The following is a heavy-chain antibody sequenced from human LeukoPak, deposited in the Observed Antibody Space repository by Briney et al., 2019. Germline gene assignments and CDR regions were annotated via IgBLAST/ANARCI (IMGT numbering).Heavy chain of an antibody. J-gene: IGHJ4*01. CDR2: ISTISGAT. D-gene: IGHD1/OR15-1a*01. CDR3: ARGREMAGTMGY. Sequence: ASVKVSCKASGYTFTSYGISWVRQAPGQGLEWVGWISTISGATDYAQKFQGRVTMTRDTSISTAYMELSRMKSDDTAVYHCARGREMAGTMGYWGDGTLVTVSS. V-gene: IGHV1-2*02. CDR1: GYTFTSYG.